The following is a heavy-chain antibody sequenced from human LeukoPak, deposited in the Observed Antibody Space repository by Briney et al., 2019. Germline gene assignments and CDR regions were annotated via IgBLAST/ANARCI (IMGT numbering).Heavy chain of an antibody. J-gene: IGHJ5*02. CDR3: ARGVTMIGNWFDP. D-gene: IGHD3-22*01. Sequence: PGGSLRLSCAASGFTFSSYWMSWVRQAPGKGLEWVANIKQDGSEKYYVDSVKGRFTISRDNAKNSLYLQMNSLRAEDTAVYYCARGVTMIGNWFDPWGQGTLVTVSS. V-gene: IGHV3-7*01. CDR2: IKQDGSEK. CDR1: GFTFSSYW.